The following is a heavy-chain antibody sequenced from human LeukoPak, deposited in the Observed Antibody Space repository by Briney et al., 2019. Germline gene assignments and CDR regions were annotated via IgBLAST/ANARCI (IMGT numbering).Heavy chain of an antibody. CDR2: ISSGRSYI. J-gene: IGHJ4*02. CDR1: GFTFSSYS. Sequence: PGGSLRLSCAASGFTFSSYSMNWVRQAPGKGLEWVSSISSGRSYIYYADSVKGRFTISRDNAKNSLYLQMNSLRAEDTAVYYCAKDRSGSYPLPYDFDYWGQGTLVTVSS. CDR3: AKDRSGSYPLPYDFDY. V-gene: IGHV3-21*04. D-gene: IGHD3-10*01.